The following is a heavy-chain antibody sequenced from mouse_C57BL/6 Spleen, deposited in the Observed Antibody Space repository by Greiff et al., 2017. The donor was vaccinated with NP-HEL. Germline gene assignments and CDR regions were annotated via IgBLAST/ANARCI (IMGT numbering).Heavy chain of an antibody. CDR1: GFNIKDYY. Sequence: EVHLVESGAELVKPGASVKLSCTASGFNIKDYYLHWVKQRTEQGLEWIGRIDPEDGETKYAPNFQGKATITTDTSSNTAYLQLSSLTSEDTAVYYCALDGYYRFAYWGQGTLVTVSA. CDR2: IDPEDGET. V-gene: IGHV14-2*01. J-gene: IGHJ3*01. CDR3: ALDGYYRFAY. D-gene: IGHD2-3*01.